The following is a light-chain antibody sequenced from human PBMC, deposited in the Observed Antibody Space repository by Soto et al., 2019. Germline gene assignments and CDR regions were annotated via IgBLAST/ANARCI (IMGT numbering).Light chain of an antibody. CDR2: AAS. V-gene: IGKV1-6*01. J-gene: IGKJ1*01. CDR3: LQDHNYPRT. CDR1: QEIKNE. Sequence: AIQMTQSPSSLSASVGDRVTITSRASQEIKNELGWYQQKPGKAPNVLIYAASTLLSGVPSRFSGAGSGTDFTLTISSLQPEDFATYYCLQDHNYPRTFGQGTRVEIK.